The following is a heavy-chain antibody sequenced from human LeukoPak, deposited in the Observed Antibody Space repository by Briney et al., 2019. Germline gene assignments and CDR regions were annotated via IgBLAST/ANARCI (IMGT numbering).Heavy chain of an antibody. V-gene: IGHV1-2*04. CDR3: ARDSPPYGDSDSSGYPEYYFDY. CDR2: INPNSGGT. Sequence: ASVKVFCKASGYTVTGYYMHWVRQAPGQGLEWMGWINPNSGGTNYAQKFQGWVTMTRDTSISTAYMELSRLRSDDTAVYYCARDSPPYGDSDSSGYPEYYFDYWGQGTLVTVSS. D-gene: IGHD3-22*01. J-gene: IGHJ4*02. CDR1: GYTVTGYY.